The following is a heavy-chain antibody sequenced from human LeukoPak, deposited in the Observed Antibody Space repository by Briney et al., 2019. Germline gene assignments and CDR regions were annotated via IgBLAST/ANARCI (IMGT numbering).Heavy chain of an antibody. D-gene: IGHD6-6*01. CDR2: ISAYNGNT. V-gene: IGHV1-18*01. CDR1: GYTFTSYG. CDR3: ARGGAIDSSSSEIDY. J-gene: IGHJ4*02. Sequence: ASVNVSCKASGYTFTSYGISWVRQAPGQGLEWMGWISAYNGNTNYAQKLQGRVTMTTDTSTSTAYMELRSLRSDDTAVYYCARGGAIDSSSSEIDYWGQGTLVTVSS.